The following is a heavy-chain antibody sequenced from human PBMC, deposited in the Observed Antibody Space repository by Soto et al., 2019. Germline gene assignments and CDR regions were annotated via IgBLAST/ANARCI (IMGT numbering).Heavy chain of an antibody. J-gene: IGHJ6*02. CDR2: IFYAGTT. Sequence: SETLSLTCTVSGGSVSGYYWSWIRQPPGKGLEWLGYIFYAGTTLYNPSVQSRVSITVDTSKNQFSLKLSSVTAADTAVYYCTRHAIIPKLLYGMDVWGQGTTAPVSS. D-gene: IGHD2-15*01. CDR1: GGSVSGYY. V-gene: IGHV4-59*02. CDR3: TRHAIIPKLLYGMDV.